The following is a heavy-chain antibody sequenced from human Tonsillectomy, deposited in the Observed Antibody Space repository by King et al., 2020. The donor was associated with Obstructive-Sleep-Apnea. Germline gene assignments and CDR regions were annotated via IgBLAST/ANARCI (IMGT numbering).Heavy chain of an antibody. CDR3: ASGSLAYCGGDCDLDGMDI. J-gene: IGHJ6*02. CDR2: INHRGST. V-gene: IGHV4-34*01. CDR1: GASFNRYY. Sequence: VQLQQRGAGVLKPSETLSLTCAVYGASFNRYYWTWIRQPLGKGLEWIGGINHRGSTNYNPSLKSRVTISEDTSKNQFSLRLTSVTAADTAVYYCASGSLAYCGGDCDLDGMDIWGQGTTVIVSS. D-gene: IGHD2-21*02.